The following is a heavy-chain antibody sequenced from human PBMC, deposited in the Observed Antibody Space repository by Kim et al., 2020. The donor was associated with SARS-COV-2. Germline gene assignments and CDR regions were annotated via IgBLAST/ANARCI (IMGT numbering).Heavy chain of an antibody. J-gene: IGHJ3*02. CDR3: AKDSGSYSDAFDI. V-gene: IGHV3-23*01. D-gene: IGHD1-26*01. Sequence: YADSVKGRFTISRDNSKTTLYLQMNSLRAEDTAVYYCAKDSGSYSDAFDIWGQGTMVTVSS.